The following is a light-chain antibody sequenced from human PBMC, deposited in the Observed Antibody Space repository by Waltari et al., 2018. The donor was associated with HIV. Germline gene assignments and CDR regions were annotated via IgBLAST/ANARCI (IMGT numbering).Light chain of an antibody. CDR1: QSVNSN. J-gene: IGKJ3*01. V-gene: IGKV3-15*01. Sequence: EIVMTQSPGTLSVSPGERATLSCRASQSVNSNLAWFQQKPGQAPRLLIYGASTRATGIPARFSGSGSGTEFTLTISSLQSEDFATYYCQQSSSTPLTFGPGT. CDR3: QQSSSTPLT. CDR2: GAS.